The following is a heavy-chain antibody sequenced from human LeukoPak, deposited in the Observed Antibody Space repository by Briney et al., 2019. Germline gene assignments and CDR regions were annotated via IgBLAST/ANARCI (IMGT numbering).Heavy chain of an antibody. CDR3: ARALSPEITMMS. CDR1: GLTVSSSY. CDR2: INSDGSST. D-gene: IGHD3-22*01. J-gene: IGHJ3*01. Sequence: GGSLRLSCAASGLTVSSSYMTWVRQAPGKGLVWVSRINSDGSSTSYADSVKGRFTISRDNAKNTLYLQMNSLRAEDTAVYYCARALSPEITMMSWGQGTMVTVSS. V-gene: IGHV3-74*01.